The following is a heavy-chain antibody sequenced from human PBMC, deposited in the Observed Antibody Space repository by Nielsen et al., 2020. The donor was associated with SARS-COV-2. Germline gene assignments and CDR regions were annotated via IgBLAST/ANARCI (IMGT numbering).Heavy chain of an antibody. CDR2: ISAYNGNT. Sequence: ASVKVSCKASGYTFTSYGISWVRQAPGQGLEWMGWISAYNGNTNYAHKFQGRVTMTRDTSISTAYMELSRLRSDDTAVYYCAREVPLNCTSTTCYPNWFDPWGQGTLVTVSS. J-gene: IGHJ5*02. CDR1: GYTFTSYG. D-gene: IGHD2-2*01. CDR3: AREVPLNCTSTTCYPNWFDP. V-gene: IGHV1-18*01.